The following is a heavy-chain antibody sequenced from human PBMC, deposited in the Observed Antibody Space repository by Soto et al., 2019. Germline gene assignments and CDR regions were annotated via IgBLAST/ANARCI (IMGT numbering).Heavy chain of an antibody. D-gene: IGHD4-17*01. V-gene: IGHV1-69*01. CDR2: IIPIFGRP. J-gene: IGHJ4*02. Sequence: QGQLVQSGTEVKKPGSSVKVSCKASRGTFSTLAVSWVRQAPGQGLEWMGGIIPIFGRPVYAQKFQGRVTLTADESTSIVYMELSSLSSEDTAVYYCARAPYEDYAVPEPNYFDSWGQGTLVTVSS. CDR1: RGTFSTLA. CDR3: ARAPYEDYAVPEPNYFDS.